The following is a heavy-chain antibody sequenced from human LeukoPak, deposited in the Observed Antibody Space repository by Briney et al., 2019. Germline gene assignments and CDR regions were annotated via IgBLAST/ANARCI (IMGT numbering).Heavy chain of an antibody. CDR3: AKDLLSSGWWGGANENYFDY. J-gene: IGHJ4*02. V-gene: IGHV3-30*02. D-gene: IGHD6-19*01. Sequence: GGSLRLSCAASGFTFSSYGMHWVRQAPGKGLEWVAFIRYDGSNKYYADSVKGRFTISRDNSKNTLYLQMNSLRAEDTAVYYCAKDLLSSGWWGGANENYFDYWGQGTLVTVSS. CDR1: GFTFSSYG. CDR2: IRYDGSNK.